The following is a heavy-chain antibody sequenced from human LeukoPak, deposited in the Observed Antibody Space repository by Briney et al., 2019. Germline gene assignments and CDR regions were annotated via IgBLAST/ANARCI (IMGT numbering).Heavy chain of an antibody. CDR1: GFTFSSYA. J-gene: IGHJ4*02. CDR3: AKMGWAAVSMSGGGY. CDR2: ISGSGYST. Sequence: PGGSLRLSCAASGFTFSSYAMSWVRQAPGKGLAWVSAISGSGYSTYYTDSVKGRFTISRDNSKNALHLQMNSLRVEDTAVYYCAKMGWAAVSMSGGGYWGQGILVTVSS. D-gene: IGHD6-13*01. V-gene: IGHV3-23*01.